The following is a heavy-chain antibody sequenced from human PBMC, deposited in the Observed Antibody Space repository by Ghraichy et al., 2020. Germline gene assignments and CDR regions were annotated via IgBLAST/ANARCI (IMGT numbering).Heavy chain of an antibody. CDR2: IWYDGSNK. J-gene: IGHJ3*02. D-gene: IGHD3-22*01. CDR1: GFTFSSYG. CDR3: ARDGAVSWYYDSSGYYSKGAFDI. V-gene: IGHV3-33*01. Sequence: GGSLRLSCAASGFTFSSYGMHWVRQAPGKGLEWVAVIWYDGSNKYYADSVKGRFTISRDNSKNTLYLQMNSLRAEDTAVYYCARDGAVSWYYDSSGYYSKGAFDIWGQGTMVTVSS.